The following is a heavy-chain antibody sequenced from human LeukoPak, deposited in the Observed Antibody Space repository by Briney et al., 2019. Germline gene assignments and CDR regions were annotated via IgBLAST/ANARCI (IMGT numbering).Heavy chain of an antibody. Sequence: GGSLRLSCAASGNYWMHLVRQAPGKGLVWVSHINSDGSWTSYADSVKGRFTISKDNAKNTVYLQMNSLRAEDTAVYYCARDSGWWRFDFWGQGTLVTVSS. CDR1: GNYW. J-gene: IGHJ4*02. D-gene: IGHD6-13*01. CDR3: ARDSGWWRFDF. V-gene: IGHV3-74*01. CDR2: INSDGSWT.